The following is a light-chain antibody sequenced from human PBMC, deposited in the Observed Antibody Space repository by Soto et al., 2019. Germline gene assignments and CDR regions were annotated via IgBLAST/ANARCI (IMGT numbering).Light chain of an antibody. Sequence: TVMTQSPDTLSVSPGEVATLSCRASQSVSSSYLAWYQQKPGQAPRLLIYGASSRATGIPDRFSGSGSGTHFTLTISRLEPEDFAVYYCQQYGSSPWTFGQGTK. CDR3: QQYGSSPWT. CDR2: GAS. V-gene: IGKV3-20*01. CDR1: QSVSSSY. J-gene: IGKJ1*01.